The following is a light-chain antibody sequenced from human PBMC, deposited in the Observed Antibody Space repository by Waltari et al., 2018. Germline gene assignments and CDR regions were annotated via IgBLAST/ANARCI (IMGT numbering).Light chain of an antibody. V-gene: IGKV3-15*01. Sequence: EIVMTQSPATLSLSPGERATLSCRASQSVGTELAWYQQKPGQPPRLLIYGASTRATEVPARFSGSGSAAEFALTISSLQSEDFAVYYCQQCNDWPYTFGQGTNLEIK. J-gene: IGKJ2*01. CDR3: QQCNDWPYT. CDR2: GAS. CDR1: QSVGTE.